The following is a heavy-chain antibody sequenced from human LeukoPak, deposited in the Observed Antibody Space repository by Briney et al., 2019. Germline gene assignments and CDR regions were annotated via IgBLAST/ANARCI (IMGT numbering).Heavy chain of an antibody. J-gene: IGHJ4*02. V-gene: IGHV3-30*02. CDR2: IRYDGSNK. CDR1: GFTFSTYG. Sequence: GGSLRLSCAASGFTFSTYGMHWVRQAPGKGLEWVAFIRYDGSNKYYADSVKGRFTISRDNSKNTLYLQMNSLRAEDTAVYYCAKDPSYSSSHFDYWGQGTLVTVSS. D-gene: IGHD6-6*01. CDR3: AKDPSYSSSHFDY.